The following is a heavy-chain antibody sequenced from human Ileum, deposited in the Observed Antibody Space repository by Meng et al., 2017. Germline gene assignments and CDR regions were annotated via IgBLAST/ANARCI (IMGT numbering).Heavy chain of an antibody. V-gene: IGHV4-34*01. CDR2: INHSGST. Sequence: QVQLQQWGAGLLRHSETLSLTCAVYGGSFSGDYWRWTRQPPGEGLEWIGEINHSGSTNYNPSLKSRVTISVDTSKNQFSLTLSSVTAADTAVYYCARGGPWFDPWGQGTLVTVSS. CDR3: ARGGPWFDP. J-gene: IGHJ5*02. CDR1: GGSFSGDY.